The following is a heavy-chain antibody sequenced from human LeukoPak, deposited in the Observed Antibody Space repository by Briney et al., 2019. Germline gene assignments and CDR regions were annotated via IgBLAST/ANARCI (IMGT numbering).Heavy chain of an antibody. Sequence: SVKVSSKASGGTFSSYAISWVRQAPGQGLEWMGGIIPIFGTANYAQKFQGRVTITADKSTSTAYMELSSLRSEDTAVYYCARPGGVWFGESWDNWFDPWGQGTLVTVSS. J-gene: IGHJ5*02. CDR3: ARPGGVWFGESWDNWFDP. CDR1: GGTFSSYA. V-gene: IGHV1-69*06. CDR2: IIPIFGTA. D-gene: IGHD3-10*01.